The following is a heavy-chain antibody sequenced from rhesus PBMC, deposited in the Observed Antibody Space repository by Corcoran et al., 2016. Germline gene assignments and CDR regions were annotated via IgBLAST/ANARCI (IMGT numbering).Heavy chain of an antibody. CDR1: GGSISSSY. CDR3: AKVDSSGWYYFDY. CDR2: IYGRGRST. D-gene: IGHD6-31*01. J-gene: IGHJ4*01. V-gene: IGHV4-169*01. Sequence: QLQLQESGPGLVKPSETLSVTCAVSGGSISSSYWSWIRRAPGKGLEWIGYIYGRGRSTNYNPSLKSRFTLSVDTSKNQLSLKLSAVTTADTAVYYCAKVDSSGWYYFDYWGQGVLVTVSS.